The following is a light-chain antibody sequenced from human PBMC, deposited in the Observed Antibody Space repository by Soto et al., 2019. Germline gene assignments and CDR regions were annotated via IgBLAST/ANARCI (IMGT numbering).Light chain of an antibody. Sequence: DFQMTQSPSTLSASVGDRVTITCRASQNINNWVAWYQQKPGKAPKFLIYDASTLQRGVSSRFSGSGFGTDFTLTISRLEPEDFAVYYCQQYGSSRTFGQGTKVEIK. CDR3: QQYGSSRT. V-gene: IGKV1-5*01. CDR1: QNINNW. J-gene: IGKJ1*01. CDR2: DAS.